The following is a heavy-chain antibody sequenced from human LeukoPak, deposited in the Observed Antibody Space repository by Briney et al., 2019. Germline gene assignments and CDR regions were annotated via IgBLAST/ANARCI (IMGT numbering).Heavy chain of an antibody. J-gene: IGHJ4*02. D-gene: IGHD1-26*01. CDR3: ARQGSTGSYSAY. Sequence: GESLKISCKGSAYSFTNYWIGWVRQMPGKGLEWMWIIYPGDSETRYSPSFQGQVTISADKSISTAHLQWRSLKASDTAIYFCARQGSTGSYSAYWGQGTLVTVSS. CDR1: AYSFTNYW. V-gene: IGHV5-51*01. CDR2: IYPGDSET.